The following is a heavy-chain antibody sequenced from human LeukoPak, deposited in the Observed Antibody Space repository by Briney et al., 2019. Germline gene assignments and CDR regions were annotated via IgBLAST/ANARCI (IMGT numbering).Heavy chain of an antibody. Sequence: GGSLRLSCAASGFTFSSYGMHWVRQAPGKGLEWVAVISYDGSNKYYADSVKGRFTISRDNSKNTLYLQMNSLRAEDTAVYYCAKDLGYCTNGVCQYYYHGMDVWGQGTTVTVSS. V-gene: IGHV3-30*18. CDR3: AKDLGYCTNGVCQYYYHGMDV. J-gene: IGHJ6*02. CDR2: ISYDGSNK. D-gene: IGHD2-8*01. CDR1: GFTFSSYG.